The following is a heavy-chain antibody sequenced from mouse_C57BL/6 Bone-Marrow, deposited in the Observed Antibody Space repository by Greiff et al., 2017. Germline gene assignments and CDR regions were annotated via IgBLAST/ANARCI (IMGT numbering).Heavy chain of an antibody. CDR2: IDPNSGGT. J-gene: IGHJ3*01. V-gene: IGHV1-72*01. CDR1: GYTFTSYW. CDR3: ARSPRCAD. Sequence: VQLQQPGAELVKPGASVKLSCKASGYTFTSYWMHWVKQRPGRGLEWIGSIDPNSGGTKYNEKFKGKATLTVDTPSSTAYMQLSSLTSDDSEVYYCARSPRCADWGQGTLVTVSA.